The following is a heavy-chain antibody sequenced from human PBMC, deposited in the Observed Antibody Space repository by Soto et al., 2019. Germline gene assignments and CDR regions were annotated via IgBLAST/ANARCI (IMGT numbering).Heavy chain of an antibody. J-gene: IGHJ6*02. CDR2: ISWNSVSI. CDR1: GFNFNDYG. D-gene: IGHD3-10*01. V-gene: IGHV3-9*01. CDR3: AKDMENGYNPYYYYGMDV. Sequence: EVQLVESGGDLVQPGRSLRLSCAASGFNFNDYGMHWVRQAPGKGLEWVSSISWNSVSIGYADSVKGRFTISRDNAKNPLDLQMNSLSAEDTALYYCAKDMENGYNPYYYYGMDVWGQGTTVTVSS.